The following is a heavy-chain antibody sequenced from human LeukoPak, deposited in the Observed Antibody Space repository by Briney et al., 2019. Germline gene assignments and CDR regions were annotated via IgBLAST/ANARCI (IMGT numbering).Heavy chain of an antibody. CDR2: IYYSGST. V-gene: IGHV4-59*01. CDR1: GGSISSYY. Sequence: NPSETLSLTCTVSGGSISSYYWSWIRQPPGKGLEWIGYIYYSGSTNYNPSLKSRVTISVDTSKNQFSLKLSSVTAADTAVYYCARGRVAGRNRYYFDYWGQGTLVTVSS. D-gene: IGHD6-19*01. CDR3: ARGRVAGRNRYYFDY. J-gene: IGHJ4*02.